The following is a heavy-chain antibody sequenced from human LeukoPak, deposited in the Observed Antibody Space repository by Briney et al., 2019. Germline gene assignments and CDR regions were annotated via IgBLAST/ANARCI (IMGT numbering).Heavy chain of an antibody. V-gene: IGHV3-23*01. CDR1: GFTFSNYA. CDR2: ISTSGGST. CDR3: AKEYSGNYYYFDY. D-gene: IGHD1-26*01. J-gene: IGHJ4*02. Sequence: GGSLRLSCAASGFTFSNYAMNWVRQAPGKGLEWVSVISTSGGSTYYADSVKGRFTISRDNSKNTLYLQMNSLRAEDTAVYYCAKEYSGNYYYFDYWGQGTRVTASS.